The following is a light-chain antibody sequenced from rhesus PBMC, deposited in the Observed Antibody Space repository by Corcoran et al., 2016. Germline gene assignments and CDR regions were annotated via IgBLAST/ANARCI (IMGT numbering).Light chain of an antibody. Sequence: DIQMTQSPSSLSASVGDRVTITCRASQGISSYLAWYQQKPGKVPKLLIYKASTFQSGVPSRFSGSGSGTDFTLTISSLQPEDFATYYCKQRNSYPLTFGGGTTVEIK. V-gene: IGKV1-25*01. CDR1: QGISSY. CDR3: KQRNSYPLT. J-gene: IGKJ4*01. CDR2: KAS.